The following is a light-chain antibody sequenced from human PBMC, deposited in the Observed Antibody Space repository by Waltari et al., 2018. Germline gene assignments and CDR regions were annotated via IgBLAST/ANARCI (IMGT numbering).Light chain of an antibody. Sequence: DIQMTQSPSTLSASVGDRVTITCRASQRVSPWLSWYQQKPGKAPKLLIYKVSDLQSGVPSRFSGSGSGSGTEFTLTITSLQPDDLAIYYCQHFNGFPWTFGQGTKVEIK. J-gene: IGKJ1*01. CDR2: KVS. CDR3: QHFNGFPWT. CDR1: QRVSPW. V-gene: IGKV1-5*03.